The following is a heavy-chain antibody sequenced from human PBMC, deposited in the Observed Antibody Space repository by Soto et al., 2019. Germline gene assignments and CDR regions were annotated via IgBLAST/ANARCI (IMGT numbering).Heavy chain of an antibody. CDR3: AGPGYSSQDY. J-gene: IGHJ4*02. V-gene: IGHV3-23*01. D-gene: IGHD5-18*01. CDR1: GFTFSSFA. CDR2: ISGSGDGT. Sequence: GGSLRLSCAASGFTFSSFALSWVRQAPGKGLEWVSAISGSGDGTDYADSVKGRFTISRDNSKNTLYLQMNSLRAEDTAVYYCAGPGYSSQDYWGQGALVNVSS.